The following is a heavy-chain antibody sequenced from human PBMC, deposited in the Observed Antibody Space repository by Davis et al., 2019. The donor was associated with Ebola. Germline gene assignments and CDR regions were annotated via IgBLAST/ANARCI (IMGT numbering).Heavy chain of an antibody. V-gene: IGHV3-23*01. CDR1: GFTFSSYA. J-gene: IGHJ6*03. D-gene: IGHD2-2*01. Sequence: PGGSLRLSCAASGFTFSSYAMSWVRQAPGKGLEWVSAISGSGGSTYYADSVKGRFTISRDNSKNTLYLQMNSLRAEDTAVYYCAKDYCSSTSCYPYYYYYMDVWGKGTTVTVSS. CDR3: AKDYCSSTSCYPYYYYYMDV. CDR2: ISGSGGST.